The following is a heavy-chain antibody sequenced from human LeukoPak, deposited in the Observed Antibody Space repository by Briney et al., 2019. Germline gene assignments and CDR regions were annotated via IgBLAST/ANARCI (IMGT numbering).Heavy chain of an antibody. Sequence: ASVKVSCKASGYTFTSYDINWVRQATGQGLEWMGWMNPNSGNTGYAQKFQGRVTMTRNTSISTAYMELSSLRSEDTAVYYCARVRALMVRGVITPYYYGMDVWGQGTTVTVSS. D-gene: IGHD3-10*01. CDR1: GYTFTSYD. CDR2: MNPNSGNT. J-gene: IGHJ6*02. CDR3: ARVRALMVRGVITPYYYGMDV. V-gene: IGHV1-8*01.